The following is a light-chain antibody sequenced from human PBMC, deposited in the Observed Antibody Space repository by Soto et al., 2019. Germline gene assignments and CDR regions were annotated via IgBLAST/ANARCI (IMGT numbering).Light chain of an antibody. V-gene: IGLV3-21*02. CDR3: QVWDGGSDHYV. Sequence: SYELTQPPSVSVAPGQTASITCGGNNIGGKSVHWYQQKPGQAPVLVVYEGSGRPSGIPERFSGFNSGNTATLTIARVEAGDEADYYCQVWDGGSDHYVFGTGTKVTVL. CDR1: NIGGKS. J-gene: IGLJ1*01. CDR2: EGS.